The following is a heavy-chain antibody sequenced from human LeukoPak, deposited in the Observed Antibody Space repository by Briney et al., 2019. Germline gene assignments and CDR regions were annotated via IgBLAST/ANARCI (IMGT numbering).Heavy chain of an antibody. CDR1: GGSISSGGYS. CDR3: ARITDLSVATDY. D-gene: IGHD6-19*01. J-gene: IGHJ4*02. CDR2: IYHSGST. Sequence: SETLSLTCTVSGGSISSGGYSWSWIRQPPGKGLEWIGYIYHSGSTYYNSSLKSRVTISVDMSKNQFSLKLTSVTAADTAVYYCARITDLSVATDYWGQGTLVTVSS. V-gene: IGHV4-30-2*01.